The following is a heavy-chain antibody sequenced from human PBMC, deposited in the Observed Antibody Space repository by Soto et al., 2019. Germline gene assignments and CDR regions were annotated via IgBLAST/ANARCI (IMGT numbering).Heavy chain of an antibody. CDR1: GFTFSSYW. Sequence: EVQLVESGGGLVQPGGSLRLSCAASGFTFSSYWMHWVRQAPGKGLEWVSRINSDGSITTYAASVKGRFTISRDNAKTTLYLQNNSLRDEDTAVYYCARAFVPDYDNRGAHAFDIWGQGTVVTVSS. J-gene: IGHJ3*02. CDR3: ARAFVPDYDNRGAHAFDI. CDR2: INSDGSIT. D-gene: IGHD3-22*01. V-gene: IGHV3-74*03.